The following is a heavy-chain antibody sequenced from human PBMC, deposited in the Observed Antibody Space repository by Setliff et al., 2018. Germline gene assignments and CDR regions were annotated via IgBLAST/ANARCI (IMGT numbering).Heavy chain of an antibody. D-gene: IGHD3-10*01. CDR2: ISSSGRTI. CDR3: ARDSSHFIRVLDS. J-gene: IGHJ4*02. CDR1: GITFSTYS. Sequence: GGSLRLSCAASGITFSTYSMNWVRQAPGKGLEWVSYISSSGRTIYYADSVKGRFTISRDNAKNSLFLQMDNLRAEDTAQYFCARDSSHFIRVLDSWGQGTLVTVS. V-gene: IGHV3-48*04.